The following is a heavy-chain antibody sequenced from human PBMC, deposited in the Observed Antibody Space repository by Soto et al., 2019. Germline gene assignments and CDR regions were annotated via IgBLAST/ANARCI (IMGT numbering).Heavy chain of an antibody. V-gene: IGHV3-23*01. Sequence: GGSLRLSCAASGFTFSSYAMGWVRQGPGKGLEWVAVVSIGGSTHYADSVRGRFTISRDNSKNTLYLQMNSLRAEDTAVYYCAHTGYHIDGYFQHWGQGTLVTVSS. CDR3: AHTGYHIDGYFQH. J-gene: IGHJ1*01. CDR2: VSIGGST. D-gene: IGHD3-9*01. CDR1: GFTFSSYA.